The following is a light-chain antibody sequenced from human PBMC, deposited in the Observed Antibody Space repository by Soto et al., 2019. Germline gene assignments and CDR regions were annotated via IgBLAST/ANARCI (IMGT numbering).Light chain of an antibody. CDR1: QSISNH. CDR3: QQSYSSPPT. CDR2: AAS. V-gene: IGKV1-39*01. Sequence: DIQMTQSSSSLSTSFEDRVIITWVASQSISNHLNWYQQKPGKAPKLLIFAASSLQSGVPSRFSGSRYGPDFNLTISSLQPEDFATYYCQQSYSSPPTFGQGTKVDIK. J-gene: IGKJ1*01.